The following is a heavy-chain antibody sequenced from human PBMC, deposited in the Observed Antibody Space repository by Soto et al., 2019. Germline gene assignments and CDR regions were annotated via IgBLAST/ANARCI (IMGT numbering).Heavy chain of an antibody. D-gene: IGHD3-10*01. V-gene: IGHV4-59*08. J-gene: IGHJ4*02. Sequence: SETLSLTCTVSGGSISSYYWSWIRQPPGKGLEWIGYIYYSGSTNYNPSLKSRVTISVDTSKNQFSLKLSSVTAADTAVYYCARHEVDYYGSGSSPAYWGQGTLVTVSS. CDR3: ARHEVDYYGSGSSPAY. CDR2: IYYSGST. CDR1: GGSISSYY.